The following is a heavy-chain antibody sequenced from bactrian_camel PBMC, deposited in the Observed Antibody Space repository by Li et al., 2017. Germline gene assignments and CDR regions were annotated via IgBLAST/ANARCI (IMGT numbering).Heavy chain of an antibody. D-gene: IGHD4*01. CDR2: INNDGNP. J-gene: IGHJ6*01. Sequence: HVQLVESGGALVQPGGSLRLSCASSGYTANTYCMAWFRQAPGKEREAVASINNDGNPWYADSVKGRFTVSKDNAKNTLDLQMTDMKPADTAMYYCAADIRPAAIATAPHVPDFGHWGHGTQVTVS. V-gene: IGHV3S53*01. CDR3: AADIRPAAIATAPHVPDFGH. CDR1: GYTANTYC.